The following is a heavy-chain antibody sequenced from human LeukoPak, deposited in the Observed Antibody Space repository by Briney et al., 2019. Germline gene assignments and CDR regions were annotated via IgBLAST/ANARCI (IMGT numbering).Heavy chain of an antibody. CDR2: IYTSGGT. D-gene: IGHD6-6*01. CDR1: GGSLRSLDYY. J-gene: IGHJ3*02. Sequence: SQTLSLTCTVSGGSLRSLDYYWTWIRQPAGKRLEWIGRIYTSGGTNYNPSLKSRVTMSVDTSKNQFSLNLASLTAADTALYYCAGRGSSSGTFDIWGPGTVVAVSS. CDR3: AGRGSSSGTFDI. V-gene: IGHV4-61*02.